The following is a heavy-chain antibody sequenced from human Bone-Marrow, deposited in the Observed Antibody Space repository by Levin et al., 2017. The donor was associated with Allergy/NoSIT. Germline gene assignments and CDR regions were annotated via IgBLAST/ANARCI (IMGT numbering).Heavy chain of an antibody. J-gene: IGHJ5*02. V-gene: IGHV1-69*02. CDR2: IIPILGIA. CDR3: ARMGIAVAGTQSNWFDP. D-gene: IGHD6-19*01. CDR1: GGTFSSYT. Sequence: SVKVSCKASGGTFSSYTISWVRQAPGQGLEWMGRIIPILGIANYAQKFQGRVTITADKSTSTAYMELSSLRFEDTAVYYCARMGIAVAGTQSNWFDPWGQGTLVTVSS.